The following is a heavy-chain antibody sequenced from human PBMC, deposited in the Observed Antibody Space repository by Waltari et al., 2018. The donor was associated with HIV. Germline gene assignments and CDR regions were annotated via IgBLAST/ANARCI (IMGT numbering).Heavy chain of an antibody. CDR2: FDPDDGYT. J-gene: IGHJ3*02. V-gene: IGHV1-24*01. D-gene: IGHD6-13*01. CDR1: GYTPTQLS. Sequence: QVHLVQSGAEMMKPGASVTVSCKVSGYTPTQLSIHWGRQTPGKGLEWMCFFDPDDGYTVYLRKLQGRVTMTRDSSTYPFYMQLSSLGSDDTAVYFCASPAPVGAFEIWGQGTMVTVSS. CDR3: ASPAPVGAFEI.